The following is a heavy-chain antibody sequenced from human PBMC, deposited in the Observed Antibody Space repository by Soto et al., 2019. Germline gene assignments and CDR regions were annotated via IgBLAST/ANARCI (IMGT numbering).Heavy chain of an antibody. Sequence: QVQLVQSGAEVKKPGSSVKVSCKASGGTFSSYAISWVRQAPGQGLEWMGGIIPIFGTANYAQKFQGRVTITADESTSTAYMELSSLRSEDTAVYYCARADRLSRGWYEDYYYGMDVWGQGTTVTVSS. CDR2: IIPIFGTA. J-gene: IGHJ6*02. V-gene: IGHV1-69*12. CDR3: ARADRLSRGWYEDYYYGMDV. D-gene: IGHD6-19*01. CDR1: GGTFSSYA.